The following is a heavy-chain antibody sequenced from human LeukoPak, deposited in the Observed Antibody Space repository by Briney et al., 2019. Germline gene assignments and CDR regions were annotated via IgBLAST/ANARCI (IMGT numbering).Heavy chain of an antibody. D-gene: IGHD2/OR15-2a*01. Sequence: TGGSLRLSCAASGFTFSSYGMHWVRQAPGKGLEWVAVISYDGSNKYYADSVKGRFTISRDNSKNTLYLQMNSLRAEDTAVYYCAKDSSRIDSHFDYWGQGTLVTVSS. V-gene: IGHV3-30*18. J-gene: IGHJ4*02. CDR2: ISYDGSNK. CDR1: GFTFSSYG. CDR3: AKDSSRIDSHFDY.